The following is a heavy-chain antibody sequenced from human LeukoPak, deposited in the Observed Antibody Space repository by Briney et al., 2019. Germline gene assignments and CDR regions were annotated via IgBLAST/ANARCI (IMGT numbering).Heavy chain of an antibody. CDR2: ISAYNGNT. V-gene: IGHV1-18*01. CDR3: AREATSYGSGGKFDY. Sequence: ASVKVSCKASGYTFTSYDINWVRQAPGQGLEWMGWISAYNGNTNYAQKLQGRVTMTTDTSTSTAYMELRSLRSDDTAVYYCAREATSYGSGGKFDYWGQGTLVTVSS. J-gene: IGHJ4*02. CDR1: GYTFTSYD. D-gene: IGHD3-10*01.